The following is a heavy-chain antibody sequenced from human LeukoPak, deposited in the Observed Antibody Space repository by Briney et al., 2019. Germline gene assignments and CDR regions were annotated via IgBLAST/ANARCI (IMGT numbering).Heavy chain of an antibody. D-gene: IGHD2-21*02. V-gene: IGHV3-48*03. CDR2: VSSSGSTR. J-gene: IGHJ4*02. Sequence: GGSLRLSCAASGFTFSSYEMNWVRQAPGKGLEWVSHVSSSGSTRYYADSVKGRFTISRDNAKNSLYLQMNSLRVEDTAIYYCVRGVVVTAPTGDYWGQGTLVTVSS. CDR3: VRGVVVTAPTGDY. CDR1: GFTFSSYE.